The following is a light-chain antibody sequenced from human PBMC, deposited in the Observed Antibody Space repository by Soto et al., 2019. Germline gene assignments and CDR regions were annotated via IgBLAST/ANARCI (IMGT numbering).Light chain of an antibody. J-gene: IGLJ2*01. CDR1: SSNIGRNT. V-gene: IGLV1-44*01. Sequence: QSVLTQPPSASGTPGQRVTISCSGSSSNIGRNTVNWYQQLPGTAPKLLIYSNNQRPSGVPDRFSGPKSGTSGSLAISGLQSEDEADYYCAGWDDSLNGPVFGGGTKVTVL. CDR3: AGWDDSLNGPV. CDR2: SNN.